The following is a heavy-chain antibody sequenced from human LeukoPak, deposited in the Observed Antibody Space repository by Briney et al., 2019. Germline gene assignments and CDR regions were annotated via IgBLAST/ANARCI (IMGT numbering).Heavy chain of an antibody. CDR1: GFTFSSYA. CDR3: AKGVSDSGYPNWFDP. CDR2: ISGSGGST. J-gene: IGHJ5*02. V-gene: IGHV3-23*01. D-gene: IGHD5-12*01. Sequence: GGSLRLSCAASGFTFSSYAMSWVRQAPGKGLEWVSAISGSGGSTYYADSVKGRFTISRDNSKNTLYLQMNSLGAEDTAVYYCAKGVSDSGYPNWFDPWGQGTLVTVSS.